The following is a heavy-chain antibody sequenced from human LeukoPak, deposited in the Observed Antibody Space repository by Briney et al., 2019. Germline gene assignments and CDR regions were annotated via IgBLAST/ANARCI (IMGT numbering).Heavy chain of an antibody. V-gene: IGHV1-46*01. CDR1: GYTFTSYY. Sequence: ASVNVSCKASGYTFTSYYMHWVRQAPGQGLEWMGIINPSGGSTSYAQKFQGRVTMTRDTPTSTVYMELSSLRSEDTAVYYCARGSSSWLPLDYWGQGTLVTVSS. J-gene: IGHJ4*02. CDR3: ARGSSSWLPLDY. CDR2: INPSGGST. D-gene: IGHD6-13*01.